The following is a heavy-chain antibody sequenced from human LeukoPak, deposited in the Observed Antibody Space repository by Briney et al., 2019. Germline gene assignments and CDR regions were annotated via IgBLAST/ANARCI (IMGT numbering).Heavy chain of an antibody. CDR1: GGSISTGSYC. V-gene: IGHV4-61*09. D-gene: IGHD6-13*01. J-gene: IGHJ4*02. CDR3: ARSGSSPPLYFDY. Sequence: ASETLSLTCTVSGGSISTGSYCWSWIRQPAGKGLEWIGHIYTSGNTNYNPSLKSRVTISVDTSKNQFSLKLSSVTAADTAVYYCARSGSSPPLYFDYWGQGTLVTVSS. CDR2: IYTSGNT.